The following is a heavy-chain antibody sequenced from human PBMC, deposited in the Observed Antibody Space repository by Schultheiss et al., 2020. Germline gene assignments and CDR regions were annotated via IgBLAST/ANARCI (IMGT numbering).Heavy chain of an antibody. V-gene: IGHV4-39*01. CDR3: ATAYPEYCSSTSCSRGWFDP. Sequence: SETLSLTCTVSGGSVSSGSYYWSWIRQPPGKGLEWIGSIYYSGSTYYNPSLKSRVTISVDTSKNQFSLKLSSVTAADTAVYYCATAYPEYCSSTSCSRGWFDPWGQGTLVTVSS. J-gene: IGHJ5*02. D-gene: IGHD2-2*01. CDR2: IYYSGST. CDR1: GGSVSSGSYY.